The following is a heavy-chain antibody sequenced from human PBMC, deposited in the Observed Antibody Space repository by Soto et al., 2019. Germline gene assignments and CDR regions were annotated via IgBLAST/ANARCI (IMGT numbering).Heavy chain of an antibody. D-gene: IGHD3-10*01. CDR2: IYYSGST. J-gene: IGHJ4*02. CDR1: GGCIDSYY. CDR3: ARDSRLEFPDY. Sequence: SETLSLTCTVSGGCIDSYYWSWIRQPPGKGLEWIGYIYYSGSTNYNPSLKSRVTISVDTSKNQFSLKLNSVTAADTAVYYCARDSRLEFPDYWGQGTLVTVSS. V-gene: IGHV4-59*01.